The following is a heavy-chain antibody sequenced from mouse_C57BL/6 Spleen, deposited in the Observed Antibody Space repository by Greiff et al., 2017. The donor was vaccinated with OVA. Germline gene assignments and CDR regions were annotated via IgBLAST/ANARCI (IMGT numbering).Heavy chain of an antibody. CDR3: DRRDYDPLWFAY. CDR2: IDPANGNT. Sequence: EVMLVESVAELVRPGASVKLSCTASGFNIKNTYMHWVKQRPEQGLEWIGRIDPANGNTKYAPKFQGKATITADTSSNTAYLQLSSLTSEDTAIYYCDRRDYDPLWFAYWGQGTLVTVSA. CDR1: GFNIKNTY. V-gene: IGHV14-3*01. J-gene: IGHJ3*01. D-gene: IGHD2-4*01.